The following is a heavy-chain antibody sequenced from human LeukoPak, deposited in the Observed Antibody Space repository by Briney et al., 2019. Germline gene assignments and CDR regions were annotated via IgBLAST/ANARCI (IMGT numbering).Heavy chain of an antibody. Sequence: SETLSLTCTVSGGSISSSSYYWGWIRQPPGKGLEWIGSIYYSGSTYYNPSLKSRVTISVDTSKNQFSLKLSSVTAADTAVYYCARDSRDYYGSGSSVMDVWGQGTTVTVSS. V-gene: IGHV4-39*07. CDR1: GGSISSSSYY. CDR3: ARDSRDYYGSGSSVMDV. CDR2: IYYSGST. D-gene: IGHD3-10*01. J-gene: IGHJ6*02.